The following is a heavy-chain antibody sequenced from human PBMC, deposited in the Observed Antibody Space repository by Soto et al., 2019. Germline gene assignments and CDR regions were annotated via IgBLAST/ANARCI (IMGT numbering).Heavy chain of an antibody. CDR1: GGSISSYY. CDR2: IYYSGST. V-gene: IGHV4-59*08. CDR3: PRQGGGWFDP. Sequence: QVQLQESGPGLVKPSETLSLTCTVSGGSISSYYWSWIRQPPGKGLEWIGYIYYSGSTNYNPSLKSRVTISVDTSKNQFSLKLSSVTAADTAVYYCPRQGGGWFDPWGQGTLVTVSS. J-gene: IGHJ5*02. D-gene: IGHD1-26*01.